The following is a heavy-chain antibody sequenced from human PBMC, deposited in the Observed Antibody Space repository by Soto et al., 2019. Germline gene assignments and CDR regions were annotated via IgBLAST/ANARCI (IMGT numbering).Heavy chain of an antibody. CDR1: GYTFTSYY. CDR2: INPSGGST. Sequence: GASVKVSCKASGYTFTSYYMHWVRQAPGQGLEWMGIINPSGGSTSYAQKFQGRVTMTRDTSTSTVYMELSSLRSEDTAVYYCARETRWGYCSGGSCYVDYWGQGTLVTVSS. CDR3: ARETRWGYCSGGSCYVDY. D-gene: IGHD2-15*01. V-gene: IGHV1-46*01. J-gene: IGHJ4*02.